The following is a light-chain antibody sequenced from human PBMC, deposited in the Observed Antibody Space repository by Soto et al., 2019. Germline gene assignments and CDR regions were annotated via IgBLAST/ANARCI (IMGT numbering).Light chain of an antibody. CDR1: QSVSSNY. Sequence: EIVLTQSPGTLSLSPGERATLSCRASQSVSSNYLAWFQQKAGRAPRLLIFAASSRDTGIPDRFSGSGSGTDFTLTISRLEPEDSAVYYCQRYGSSPGTFGQGTKVEIK. CDR2: AAS. CDR3: QRYGSSPGT. J-gene: IGKJ1*01. V-gene: IGKV3-20*01.